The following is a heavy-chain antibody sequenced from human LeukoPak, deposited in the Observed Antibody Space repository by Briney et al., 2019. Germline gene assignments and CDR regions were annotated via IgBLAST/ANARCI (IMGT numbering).Heavy chain of an antibody. Sequence: GGSLRLSCAASGFTFSSYAMSWVRQAPGKGLEWVSAISGSGGSTYCADSVKGRFTISRDNSKNTLYLQMNSLRAEDTAVYYCAKDHDYYDSSGYPFDYWGQGTLVTVSS. CDR1: GFTFSSYA. J-gene: IGHJ4*02. V-gene: IGHV3-23*01. D-gene: IGHD3-22*01. CDR2: ISGSGGST. CDR3: AKDHDYYDSSGYPFDY.